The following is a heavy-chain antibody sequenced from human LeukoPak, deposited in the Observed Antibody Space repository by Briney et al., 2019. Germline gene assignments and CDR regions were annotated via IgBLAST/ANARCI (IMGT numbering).Heavy chain of an antibody. V-gene: IGHV4-34*01. CDR1: GGSFSQYY. J-gene: IGHJ4*01. CDR3: ARHAPVEPPARAFDF. CDR2: INYSGGN. D-gene: IGHD2-2*01. Sequence: PSETLSLTCAVYGGSFSQYYWSWMRQPPGKGLEWIVEINYSGGNNYNPSLKSRLTISVDTSKNQFSLRLSSVTAADTAIYYCARHAPVEPPARAFDFWGHGNLVVV.